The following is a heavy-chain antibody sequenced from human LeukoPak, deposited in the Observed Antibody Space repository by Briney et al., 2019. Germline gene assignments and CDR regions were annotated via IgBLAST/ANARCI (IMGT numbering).Heavy chain of an antibody. D-gene: IGHD6-19*01. Sequence: NPGGSLRLSCAASGFTFSSYSMNWVRQATGKALECVSSISSSSSYIYYAHSVKGRFTISRDNAKNSLYLQMNSLRAEDTAVYYCARVNLPDSSGWYVPNYYYDGMDVWGQGTTVTVSS. CDR3: ARVNLPDSSGWYVPNYYYDGMDV. CDR1: GFTFSSYS. J-gene: IGHJ6*02. CDR2: ISSSSSYI. V-gene: IGHV3-21*01.